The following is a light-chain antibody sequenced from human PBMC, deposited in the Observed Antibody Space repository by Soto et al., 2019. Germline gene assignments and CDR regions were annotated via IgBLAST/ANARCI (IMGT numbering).Light chain of an antibody. V-gene: IGKV3-15*01. J-gene: IGKJ2*01. CDR3: QQYNNWPPYT. CDR2: GAS. CDR1: QSVSSN. Sequence: EIVMTQSPATLSVSPGESATLSCRASQSVSSNLAWYQQKPATAPRRLIYGASTRSTGIPARFSGSGSGTDFTLTISSLQSEAFAVYYCQQYNNWPPYTFGQGTKREIK.